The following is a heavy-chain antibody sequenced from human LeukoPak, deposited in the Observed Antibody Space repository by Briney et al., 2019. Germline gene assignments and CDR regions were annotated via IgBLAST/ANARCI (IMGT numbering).Heavy chain of an antibody. CDR1: GFTFSNVW. CDR3: TTEKWAHPSV. D-gene: IGHD1-26*01. V-gene: IGHV3-15*01. J-gene: IGHJ4*02. CDR2: IKSKTDGGAT. Sequence: AGGSLRLSCVVSGFTFSNVWMDWVRQAPEKGLEWVGRIKSKTDGGATDYAAPVKGRFTISRDDSKATVYLQMNSLKTEDTAVYYCTTEKWAHPSVWGQGTLVTVSS.